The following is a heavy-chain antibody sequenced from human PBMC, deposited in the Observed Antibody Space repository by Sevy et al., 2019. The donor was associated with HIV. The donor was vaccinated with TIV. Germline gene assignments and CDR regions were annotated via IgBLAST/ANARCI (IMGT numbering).Heavy chain of an antibody. CDR3: ARVFRGAAAGADFYYYMDV. CDR2: ISGHNGNT. D-gene: IGHD6-13*01. Sequence: ASVKVSCKASGYNFIIYGISWVRQAPGQGLEWMEWISGHNGNTNYAQNFQGRVTMTRDTSTSTAYMELRSLRSDDTAVYYCARVFRGAAAGADFYYYMDVWGKGTTVTVSS. J-gene: IGHJ6*03. V-gene: IGHV1-18*01. CDR1: GYNFIIYG.